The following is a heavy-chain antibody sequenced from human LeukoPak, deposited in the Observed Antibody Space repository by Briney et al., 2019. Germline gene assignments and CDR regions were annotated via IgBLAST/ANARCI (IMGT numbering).Heavy chain of an antibody. J-gene: IGHJ4*02. Sequence: PGGTLRLSCAASGFTFSSYGMSWVRQAPGKGLEWVSSISGSDNSTYYADSVKGRFTISRDNSKNTLYLQMNSLRAEDTAVYYCANPGSIGEYYFDYWGQGTLVTVSS. V-gene: IGHV3-23*01. CDR3: ANPGSIGEYYFDY. D-gene: IGHD3-10*01. CDR2: ISGSDNST. CDR1: GFTFSSYG.